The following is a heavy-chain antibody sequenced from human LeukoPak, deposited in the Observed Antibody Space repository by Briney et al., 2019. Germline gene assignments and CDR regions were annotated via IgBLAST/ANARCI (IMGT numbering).Heavy chain of an antibody. CDR1: GDSVSSNSAA. Sequence: SQTRSLTCAISGDSVSSNSAAWNWIRQSPSRGLEWLGRTYYRSKWYNDYAVSVKSRITINPDTSKNQFSLQLNSVTAADTAVYYCARDSGTTGEVKFDPWGQGTLVTVSS. D-gene: IGHD3-10*01. CDR3: ARDSGTTGEVKFDP. V-gene: IGHV6-1*01. CDR2: TYYRSKWYN. J-gene: IGHJ5*02.